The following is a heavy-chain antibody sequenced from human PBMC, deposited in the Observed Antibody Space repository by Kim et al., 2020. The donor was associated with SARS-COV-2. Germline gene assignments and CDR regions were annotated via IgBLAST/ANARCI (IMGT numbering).Heavy chain of an antibody. D-gene: IGHD3-22*01. V-gene: IGHV4-34*01. CDR3: ARGGPYYYDSSGYFGPTLPRFFDI. J-gene: IGHJ3*02. CDR1: GGSFSGYY. Sequence: SETLSLTCAVYGGSFSGYYWSWIRQPPGKGLEWIGEINHSGSTNYNPSLKSRVTISVDTSKNQFSLKLSSVTAADTAVYYCARGGPYYYDSSGYFGPTLPRFFDIWGQGTMVTVSS. CDR2: INHSGST.